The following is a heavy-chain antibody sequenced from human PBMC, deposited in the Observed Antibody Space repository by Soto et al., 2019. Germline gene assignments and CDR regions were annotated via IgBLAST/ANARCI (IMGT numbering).Heavy chain of an antibody. V-gene: IGHV3-49*03. J-gene: IGHJ4*02. D-gene: IGHD4-17*01. CDR2: IRSNTYGGTS. Sequence: GGSLRLSCTTSGFRFGDYAVSWFRQAPGKGPEWIGVIRSNTYGGTSEYAPSVKGRFTLSRDDSANTVYLQMHSLKIEDTGVYYCARRAPVTPFDYWGQGTLVTVSS. CDR1: GFRFGDYA. CDR3: ARRAPVTPFDY.